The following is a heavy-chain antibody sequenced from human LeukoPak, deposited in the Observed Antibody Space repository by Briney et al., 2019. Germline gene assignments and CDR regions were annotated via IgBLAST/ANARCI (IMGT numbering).Heavy chain of an antibody. J-gene: IGHJ6*03. CDR1: GFTFSSYA. Sequence: GGSLRLSCAASGFTFSSYAMSWVRQAPGKGLEWVSAISGSGSSTYYADSVKGRFTISRDNSKNTLYLQMNRLRVEDTAVYYCAKRGGLPPLDYYYYYMDVWGKETTVTVSS. CDR3: AKRGGLPPLDYYYYYMDV. V-gene: IGHV3-23*01. CDR2: ISGSGSST. D-gene: IGHD2-21*02.